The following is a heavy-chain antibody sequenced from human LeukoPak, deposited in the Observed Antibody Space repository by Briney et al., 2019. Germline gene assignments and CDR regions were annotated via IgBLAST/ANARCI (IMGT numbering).Heavy chain of an antibody. CDR1: GFTFSNAW. V-gene: IGHV3-7*01. J-gene: IGHJ4*02. D-gene: IGHD5-12*01. CDR3: ARDASRWLPKDYFDY. CDR2: IKQDGSEK. Sequence: GGSLRLSCAASGFTFSNAWMSWVRQAPGKGLEWVANIKQDGSEKYYVDSVKGRFTISRDNAKNSLYLQMNSLRAEDTAVYYCARDASRWLPKDYFDYWGQGTLVTVSS.